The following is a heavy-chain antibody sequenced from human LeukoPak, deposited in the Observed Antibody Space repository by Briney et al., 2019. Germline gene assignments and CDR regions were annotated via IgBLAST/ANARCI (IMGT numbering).Heavy chain of an antibody. CDR1: GFTFSSYS. Sequence: GGSLRLSCAASGFTFSSYSMTWVRQAPGKGLEWVSSISSSSYIYYADSVKGRFTISRDNAKNSLYLQMNSLRAEDTAVYYCARDQEGYDFWSGYTDYWGQGTLVTVSS. J-gene: IGHJ4*02. CDR3: ARDQEGYDFWSGYTDY. D-gene: IGHD3-3*01. CDR2: ISSSSYI. V-gene: IGHV3-21*01.